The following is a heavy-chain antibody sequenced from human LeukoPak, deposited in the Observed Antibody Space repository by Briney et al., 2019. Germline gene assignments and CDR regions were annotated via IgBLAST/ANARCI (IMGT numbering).Heavy chain of an antibody. V-gene: IGHV3-23*01. CDR2: ISGSGGST. CDR3: AKGLIPPDAFDI. Sequence: GGSLRLSCAASGFTFSSYAMSWVRQAPGMGLEWVSAISGSGGSTYYADSVKGRFTISRDNSKNTLYLQMNSLRAEDTAVYYCAKGLIPPDAFDIWGQGTMVTVSS. CDR1: GFTFSSYA. D-gene: IGHD2-21*01. J-gene: IGHJ3*02.